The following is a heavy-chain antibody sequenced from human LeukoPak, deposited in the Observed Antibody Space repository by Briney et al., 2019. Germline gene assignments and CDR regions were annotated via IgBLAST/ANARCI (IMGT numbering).Heavy chain of an antibody. D-gene: IGHD2-15*01. CDR1: GFIVSSDE. V-gene: IGHV3-48*03. CDR2: MSIAGNTI. Sequence: QPGGSLRLSCAASGFIVSSDEMNWVRQAPGKGLEWVAFMSIAGNTIHYADSVEGRFTISRDNARNSVFLQMNSLRVEDTAVYYCARAMSSWVQSPEDYWGQGTLVTVSS. CDR3: ARAMSSWVQSPEDY. J-gene: IGHJ4*02.